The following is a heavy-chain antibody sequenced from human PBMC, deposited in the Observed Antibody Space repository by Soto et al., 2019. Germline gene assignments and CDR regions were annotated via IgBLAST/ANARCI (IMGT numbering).Heavy chain of an antibody. Sequence: PGGSLKIYCKGSGYSFTSYWIDWVRQMPGKGLEWMGIIYPGDSDTRYSPPFQGQVTISADKSISTAYLQWSSQKASDTAVYYCSRQRAASIPEQFYCFGMDGWGQGTTVTVSS. D-gene: IGHD6-13*01. CDR1: GYSFTSYW. CDR2: IYPGDSDT. J-gene: IGHJ6*02. CDR3: SRQRAASIPEQFYCFGMDG. V-gene: IGHV5-51*01.